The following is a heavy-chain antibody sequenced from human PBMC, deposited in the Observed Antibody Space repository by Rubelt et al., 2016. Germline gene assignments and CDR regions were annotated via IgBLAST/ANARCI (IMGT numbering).Heavy chain of an antibody. J-gene: IGHJ4*02. CDR3: ARGRAVKLADSGGNDY. D-gene: IGHD4-23*01. V-gene: IGHV1-69*14. CDR1: GGTFSSYA. CDR2: FIPIVGTS. Sequence: QVQLVQSGAEVKKPGSSVKVSCKASGGTFSSYAISWVRQAPGQGLEWMGEFIPIVGTSNYAQKFQGRVTISADKAAGTVYMDLSSRRSEDTAVYYCARGRAVKLADSGGNDYWGQGTLVTVSS.